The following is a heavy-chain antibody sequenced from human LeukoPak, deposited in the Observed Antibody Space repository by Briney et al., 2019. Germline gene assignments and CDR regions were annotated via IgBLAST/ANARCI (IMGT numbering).Heavy chain of an antibody. J-gene: IGHJ4*02. Sequence: PGGSLRLSCAASGSTFSSYWMSWVRQAPGKGLQWLANIKQDGSEKYYVDSVKGQITISRDNAKNSLYLQMNSLRAEDTAVYYCARSGRDYGDRPFDLWGQGTLVTVSS. CDR3: ARSGRDYGDRPFDL. D-gene: IGHD4-17*01. CDR2: IKQDGSEK. V-gene: IGHV3-7*01. CDR1: GSTFSSYW.